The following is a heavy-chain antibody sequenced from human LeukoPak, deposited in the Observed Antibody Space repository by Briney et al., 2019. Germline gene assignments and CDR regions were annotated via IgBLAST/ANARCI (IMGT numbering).Heavy chain of an antibody. CDR3: ARYIWGSYPTFEDY. V-gene: IGHV4-59*01. CDR2: IYFTGST. CDR1: GGSIGSYY. D-gene: IGHD3-16*02. Sequence: SETLSLTCTVSGGSIGSYYWHWIRQPPGKGLEWIGYIYFTGSTNYNPSLKSRVTISVDTSKNQFPLKLNSVTAADTAIYYCARYIWGSYPTFEDYWGQGTLVTVSS. J-gene: IGHJ4*02.